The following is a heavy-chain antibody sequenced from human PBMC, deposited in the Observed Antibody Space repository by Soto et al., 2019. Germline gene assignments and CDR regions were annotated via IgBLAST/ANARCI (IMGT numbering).Heavy chain of an antibody. CDR3: XRAGGLXXVAVDY. CDR1: GGSISSGGYS. Sequence: QLQLQESGSGLVKPSQTLSLTCAVSGGSISSGGYSWSWIRQPPGKGLEWIGYIYHSGSTYYNPSLKSRVTISVXXXXXXXXXXXXXXTXXXXXXXXXXRAGGLXXVAVDYWGQGTLVTVSS. CDR2: IYHSGST. D-gene: IGHD3-16*01. V-gene: IGHV4-30-2*01. J-gene: IGHJ4*02.